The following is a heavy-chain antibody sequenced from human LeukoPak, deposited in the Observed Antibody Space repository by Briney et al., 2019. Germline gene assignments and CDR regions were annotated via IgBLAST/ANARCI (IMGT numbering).Heavy chain of an antibody. J-gene: IGHJ4*02. CDR3: ARVKAWELSFDY. CDR1: GGTFSSYA. CDR2: INPNTGGT. V-gene: IGHV1-2*02. Sequence: ASVKVSCKASGGTFSSYAISWVRQAPGQGLEWMGGINPNTGGTHYAQKIQDRVSMTRDTSITTVYMELSSLRSDDTAVYYCARVKAWELSFDYWGQGTLVTVSS. D-gene: IGHD1-26*01.